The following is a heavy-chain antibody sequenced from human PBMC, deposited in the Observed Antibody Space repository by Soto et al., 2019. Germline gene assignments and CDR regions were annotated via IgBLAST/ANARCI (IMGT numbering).Heavy chain of an antibody. V-gene: IGHV3-21*01. D-gene: IGHD6-13*01. CDR3: ARDRGYSSSWSRPVYYYGMDV. J-gene: IGHJ6*02. Sequence: GGSLRLSCAASGFTFSSYSMNWVRQAPGKGLEWVSSISSSSSYIYYADSVKGRFTISRDNAKNSLYLQMNSLRAEDTAVYYCARDRGYSSSWSRPVYYYGMDVWGQGTTVTVSS. CDR2: ISSSSSYI. CDR1: GFTFSSYS.